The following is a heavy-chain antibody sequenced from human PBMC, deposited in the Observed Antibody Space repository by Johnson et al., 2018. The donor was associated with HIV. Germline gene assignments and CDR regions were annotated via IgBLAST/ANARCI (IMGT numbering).Heavy chain of an antibody. V-gene: IGHV3-66*01. CDR1: GFTFDDYG. Sequence: VQLVESGGGVVRPGGSLRLSCAASGFTFDDYGMSWVRQAPGKGLEWVSVIYSGGSTYSADSVKGRFTISRDNSKNTPYLQMNSLRAEDTAVYYCAAPSLGGATFDAFDIWGQGTMVTVSS. CDR2: IYSGGST. D-gene: IGHD1-26*01. J-gene: IGHJ3*02. CDR3: AAPSLGGATFDAFDI.